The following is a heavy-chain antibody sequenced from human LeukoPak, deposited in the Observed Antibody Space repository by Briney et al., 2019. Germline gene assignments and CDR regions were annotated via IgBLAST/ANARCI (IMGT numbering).Heavy chain of an antibody. Sequence: ASVKVSCKASGYTFTSYGISWVRQAPGQGLEWMGWISAYNGNTNYAQKLQGRVTMTTDTSTSTAYMELRSLRSDDTAVYYCARVPPRESSPGAVGATRKPYYFDYWGQGTLVTVSS. CDR2: ISAYNGNT. CDR1: GYTFTSYG. D-gene: IGHD1-26*01. CDR3: ARVPPRESSPGAVGATRKPYYFDY. V-gene: IGHV1-18*01. J-gene: IGHJ4*02.